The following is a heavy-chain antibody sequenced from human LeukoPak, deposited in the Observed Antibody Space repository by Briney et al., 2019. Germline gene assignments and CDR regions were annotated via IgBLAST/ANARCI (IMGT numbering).Heavy chain of an antibody. J-gene: IGHJ4*02. V-gene: IGHV3-66*01. D-gene: IGHD4-23*01. Sequence: GGSLRLSCAASGFTVSSNYMNWVRQAPGRGLEWVSVIYSGGNTYYADSVKGRFTISRDNSKNTLYLQMNSLRAEDTAVYYCARDRVKGFDYWGLGTLVTVSS. CDR1: GFTVSSNY. CDR2: IYSGGNT. CDR3: ARDRVKGFDY.